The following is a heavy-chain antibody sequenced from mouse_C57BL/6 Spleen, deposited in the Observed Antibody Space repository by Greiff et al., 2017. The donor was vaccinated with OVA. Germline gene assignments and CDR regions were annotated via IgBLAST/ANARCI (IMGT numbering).Heavy chain of an antibody. J-gene: IGHJ1*03. CDR3: ARDPTGTSWYFDV. V-gene: IGHV5-4*01. CDR1: GFTFSSYA. Sequence: EVKLVESGGGLVKPGGSLKLSCAASGFTFSSYAMSWVSQTPEKRLEWVATISDGGSYTYYPDNVKGRFTISRDNAKNTLYLQMSHLKSEDTSMYYCARDPTGTSWYFDVWGTGTTVTVSS. CDR2: ISDGGSYT. D-gene: IGHD4-1*02.